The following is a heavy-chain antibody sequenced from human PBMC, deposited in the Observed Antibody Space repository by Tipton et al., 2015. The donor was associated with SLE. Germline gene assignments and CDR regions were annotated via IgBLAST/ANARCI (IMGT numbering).Heavy chain of an antibody. Sequence: TLSLTCTVSGGSISSGGFYWSWIRQHPGKGLEWIGYIYYSGSTYYNPSLKSRVTISVDTSKNQFSLKLSSVTAADTAVYYCARKVNGQRWLQWGAFDIWGQPTIVTV. J-gene: IGHJ3*02. D-gene: IGHD5-24*01. CDR2: IYYSGST. CDR1: GGSISSGGFY. V-gene: IGHV4-31*03. CDR3: ARKVNGQRWLQWGAFDI.